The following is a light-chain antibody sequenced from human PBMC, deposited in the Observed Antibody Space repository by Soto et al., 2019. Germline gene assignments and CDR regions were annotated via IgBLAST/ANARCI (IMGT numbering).Light chain of an antibody. Sequence: DIQMTQSPSTLSASVGDTVTITCRASQTISGWLAWYQQKPGKAPNLLIFDASTLNSGVPSRFSGSGSGTTFTLTISSLQADDFATYYCLQYNGYYRTFGQGTK. CDR3: LQYNGYYRT. CDR2: DAS. CDR1: QTISGW. J-gene: IGKJ1*01. V-gene: IGKV1-5*01.